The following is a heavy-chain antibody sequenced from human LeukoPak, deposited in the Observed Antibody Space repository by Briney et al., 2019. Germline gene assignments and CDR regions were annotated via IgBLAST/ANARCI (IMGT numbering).Heavy chain of an antibody. CDR1: GGSISSGSYY. Sequence: SQTLSLTCTVSGGSISSGSYYWSWIRQPAGKGLEWIGRIYTSGSTNYNPSLKSRVTISVDTSKNQFSLKLSSVTAADTAVYYCARGGGLYCSSTSCYPGRDNWFDPWGQGTLVTVSS. V-gene: IGHV4-61*02. CDR2: IYTSGST. D-gene: IGHD2-2*01. J-gene: IGHJ5*02. CDR3: ARGGGLYCSSTSCYPGRDNWFDP.